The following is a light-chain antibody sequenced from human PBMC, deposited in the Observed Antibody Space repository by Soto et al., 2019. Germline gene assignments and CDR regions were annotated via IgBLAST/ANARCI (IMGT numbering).Light chain of an antibody. J-gene: IGLJ1*01. CDR2: EVT. CDR3: SSFTSRFTFV. V-gene: IGLV2-14*01. CDR1: RSDVGAYNY. Sequence: QSALTQPASVSGSPGQSIAISCTGTRSDVGAYNYVSWYQQHPGKAPKLMISEVTNRPSGVSDRFSGSKSGNTASLTISGLQAEDEADYYCSSFTSRFTFVFATGTKLTVL.